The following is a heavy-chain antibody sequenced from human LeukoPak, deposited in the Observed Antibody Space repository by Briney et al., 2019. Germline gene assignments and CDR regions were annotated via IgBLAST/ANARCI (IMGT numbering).Heavy chain of an antibody. CDR2: MNPNSGNT. D-gene: IGHD6-19*01. CDR3: VRAYRSGLIDD. J-gene: IGHJ4*02. Sequence: ASVKVSCKASGYTFTGYYMHWVRQAPGQGLEWMGWMNPNSGNTGYAQTFQGRVTMTRNNSISTAYVELITLRSEDTAMYYCVRAYRSGLIDDWGQGTLVTVSS. CDR1: GYTFTGYY. V-gene: IGHV1-8*02.